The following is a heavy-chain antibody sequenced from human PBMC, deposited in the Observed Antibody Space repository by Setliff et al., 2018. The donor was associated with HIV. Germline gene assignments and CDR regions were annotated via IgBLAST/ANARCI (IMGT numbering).Heavy chain of an antibody. V-gene: IGHV1-69*05. CDR2: LLPLFETT. CDR1: GGTFSGSG. D-gene: IGHD2-21*01. Sequence: SVKVSCKASGGTFSGSGINWVRQAPGQGFEWVGGLLPLFETTTYAQTFQGRVSITTDESTSTTYMELSSLRFDDTAVYYCAADRPEDCSGGECLAFGQEWGQGTLVTVSS. J-gene: IGHJ4*02. CDR3: AADRPEDCSGGECLAFGQE.